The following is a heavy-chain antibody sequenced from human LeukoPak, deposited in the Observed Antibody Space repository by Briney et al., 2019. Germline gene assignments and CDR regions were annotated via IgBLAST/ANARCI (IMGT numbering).Heavy chain of an antibody. V-gene: IGHV1-2*02. Sequence: GASVKVSCKASGYTFTGYYMHWVRQAPGQGLDWMGWINPNSGGTNYAQKFQGRVTMTRDTSISTADMELSRLRSDDTAVYYCARVLYYDSSGYYYPVAFDIWGQGTMVTVSS. CDR1: GYTFTGYY. CDR3: ARVLYYDSSGYYYPVAFDI. D-gene: IGHD3-22*01. J-gene: IGHJ3*02. CDR2: INPNSGGT.